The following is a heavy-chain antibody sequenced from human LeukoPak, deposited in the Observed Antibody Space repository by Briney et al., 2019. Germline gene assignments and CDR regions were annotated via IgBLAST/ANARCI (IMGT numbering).Heavy chain of an antibody. CDR3: ARKPGFTVTTPYYFDY. CDR1: GGSFSGYY. V-gene: IGHV4-34*01. D-gene: IGHD4-17*01. Sequence: SETLSLTCAVYGGSFSGYYWSWIRQPPGKGLEWIGEINHSGSTKYNPSLKSRVTISVDTSKNQFSLKLSSVTAADTAVYYCARKPGFTVTTPYYFDYWGQGTLVTVSS. J-gene: IGHJ4*02. CDR2: INHSGST.